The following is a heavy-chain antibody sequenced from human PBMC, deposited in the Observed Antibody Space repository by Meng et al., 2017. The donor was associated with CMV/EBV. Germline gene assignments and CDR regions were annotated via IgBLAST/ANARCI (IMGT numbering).Heavy chain of an antibody. J-gene: IGHJ5*02. Sequence: QLQLQQGGAGLLKPSETLSLTCAVYGGSFSGYYWSWIRQPSGKGLEWIGEINHSGSTNYNPSLKSRVTISVDTSKNQFSPKLSSVTAADTAVYYCARGGNWFDPWGQGTLVTVSS. CDR3: ARGGNWFDP. CDR2: INHSGST. CDR1: GGSFSGYY. V-gene: IGHV4-34*01.